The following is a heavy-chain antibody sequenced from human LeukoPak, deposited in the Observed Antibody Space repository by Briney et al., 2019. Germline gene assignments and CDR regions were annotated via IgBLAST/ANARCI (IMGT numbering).Heavy chain of an antibody. Sequence: SETLSLTCTVSGGSISSSSYYWGWIRQPPGKGLEWIGSIYYSGSTYYNPSLKSRVAISVDTSKNQFSLKLSSVTAADTAVYYCARVTGPRWELLEWGQGTLVTVSS. D-gene: IGHD1-26*01. J-gene: IGHJ4*02. CDR2: IYYSGST. CDR3: ARVTGPRWELLE. CDR1: GGSISSSSYY. V-gene: IGHV4-39*07.